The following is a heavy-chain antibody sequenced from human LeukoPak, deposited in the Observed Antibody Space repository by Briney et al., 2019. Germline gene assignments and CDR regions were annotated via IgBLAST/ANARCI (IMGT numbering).Heavy chain of an antibody. CDR2: ISAYNGNT. V-gene: IGHV1-18*01. D-gene: IGHD6-19*01. CDR1: GYTFTSYG. J-gene: IGHJ6*02. Sequence: ASVKVSCKASGYTFTSYGISWVRQAPGQGLEWMGWISAYNGNTNYAQKLQGRVTMTRDTSTSTVYMELSSLRSEDTAVYYCARAPGAVAATYYYGMDVWGQGSTVTVSS. CDR3: ARAPGAVAATYYYGMDV.